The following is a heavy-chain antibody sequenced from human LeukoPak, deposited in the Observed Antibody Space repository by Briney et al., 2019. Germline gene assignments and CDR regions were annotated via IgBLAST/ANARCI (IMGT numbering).Heavy chain of an antibody. CDR1: GYTFTSYG. D-gene: IGHD3-16*02. Sequence: ASVKVSCKASGYTFTSYGISWVRQAPGQGLEWMGWINTNTGNPTYAQGFTGRFVFSLDTSVSTAYLQISSLKAEDTAVYYCARDLRKLRLGELSLSGYWGQGTLVTVSS. J-gene: IGHJ4*02. V-gene: IGHV7-4-1*02. CDR2: INTNTGNP. CDR3: ARDLRKLRLGELSLSGY.